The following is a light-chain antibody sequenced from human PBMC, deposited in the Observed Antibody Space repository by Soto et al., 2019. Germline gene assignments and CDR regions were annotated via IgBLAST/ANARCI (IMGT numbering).Light chain of an antibody. Sequence: DVVMTQSPLSLPVTLGQPASISCRSSQSLLYSDGNTYLNWFQQRPGQSPRRLIYNVSNRDSGVSYRFTGRGSGTDFTLEIRRVEAQDFGFYYSIQSTHCPYTFDNGTKV. CDR2: NVS. CDR1: QSLLYSDGNTY. V-gene: IGKV2-30*01. CDR3: IQSTHCPYT. J-gene: IGKJ2*01.